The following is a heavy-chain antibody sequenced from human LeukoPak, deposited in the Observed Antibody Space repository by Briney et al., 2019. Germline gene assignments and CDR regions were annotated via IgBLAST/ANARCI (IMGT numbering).Heavy chain of an antibody. CDR1: GGSFSGYY. J-gene: IGHJ5*02. V-gene: IGHV4-34*01. Sequence: SETLSLTCAVYGGSFSGYYWSWIRQPPGKGLEWIGEINHSGSTNYNPSLKSRVTISVDTSKNQFSLKLTSVTAADTAVYYCARLRGASLGPLNWFDPWGQGTLVIVSS. CDR3: ARLRGASLGPLNWFDP. CDR2: INHSGST. D-gene: IGHD1-26*01.